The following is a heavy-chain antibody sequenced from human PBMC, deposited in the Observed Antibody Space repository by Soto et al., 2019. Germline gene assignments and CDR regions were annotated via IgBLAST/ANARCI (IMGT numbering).Heavy chain of an antibody. D-gene: IGHD6-6*01. CDR1: GYSFTSCW. J-gene: IGHJ6*02. Sequence: PGESLKISCKGSGYSFTSCWISWVRQMPGKGLEWMGRIDPSDSYTNYSPSFQGHVTISADKSISTAYLQWSSLKASDTAMYYCARDSSLSIAARPAGDYYYYYGMDVWGQGTTVTVSS. V-gene: IGHV5-10-1*01. CDR2: IDPSDSYT. CDR3: ARDSSLSIAARPAGDYYYYYGMDV.